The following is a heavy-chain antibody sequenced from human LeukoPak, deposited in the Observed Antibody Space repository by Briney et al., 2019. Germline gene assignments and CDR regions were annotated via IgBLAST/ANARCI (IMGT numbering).Heavy chain of an antibody. CDR2: INPNSGGT. V-gene: IGHV1-2*06. D-gene: IGHD4-17*01. CDR1: GYTFTGYY. CDR3: AREPDYVSSLDP. Sequence: ASVKVSCKASGYTFTGYYMHWVRQAPGQGLEWIGRINPNSGGTNYAQKFQGRVTMTRDTSISTAYMELSRLRSDDTAVYYCAREPDYVSSLDPWGQGTLVTVSS. J-gene: IGHJ5*02.